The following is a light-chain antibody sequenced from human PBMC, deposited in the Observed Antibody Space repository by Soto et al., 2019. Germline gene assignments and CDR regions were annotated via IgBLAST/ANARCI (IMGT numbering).Light chain of an antibody. CDR3: QQLNSYPRWT. CDR1: QDISNY. J-gene: IGKJ2*02. CDR2: AAS. V-gene: IGKV1-9*01. Sequence: DIQLTQSPSFLSASVGDRVTITCRASQDISNYLAWYQQKPGKAPKLLIYAASTLQSGVPSRFSGSGSGTEFTLTISSLQPEDFATYYCQQLNSYPRWTFGQGTKLEIK.